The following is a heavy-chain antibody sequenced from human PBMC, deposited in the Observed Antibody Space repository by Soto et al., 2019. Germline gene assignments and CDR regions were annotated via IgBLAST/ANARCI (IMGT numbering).Heavy chain of an antibody. CDR1: GFTFSSYA. D-gene: IGHD3-22*01. V-gene: IGHV3-30-3*01. CDR2: ISYDGSNK. Sequence: GGSLRLSCAASGFTFSSYAMHWVRQAPGKGLEWVAVISYDGSNKYYADSVKGRFTISRDNSKNTLYLQMNSLRAEDTAVYYCARTFPDSSGYYRNYFDYWGQGTLVTVSS. J-gene: IGHJ4*02. CDR3: ARTFPDSSGYYRNYFDY.